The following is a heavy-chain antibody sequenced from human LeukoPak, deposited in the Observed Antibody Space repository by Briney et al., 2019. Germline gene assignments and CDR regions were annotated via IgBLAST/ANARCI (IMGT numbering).Heavy chain of an antibody. CDR2: IDNSGST. J-gene: IGHJ6*02. V-gene: IGHV4-59*01. D-gene: IGHD6-19*01. CDR1: GGSISSSY. CDR3: ARAPLYSGGSGWSIYYFYAMDV. Sequence: PSETLSLTCTVSGGSISSSYWSWVRQPPGKGLGWIGYIDNSGSTNYNPSLKSRVTISLDTPKSQFSLKLSSVTAADTAVYYCARAPLYSGGSGWSIYYFYAMDVWGQGTTVTVSS.